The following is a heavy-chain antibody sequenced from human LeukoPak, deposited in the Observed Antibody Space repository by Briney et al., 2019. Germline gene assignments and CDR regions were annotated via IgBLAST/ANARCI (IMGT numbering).Heavy chain of an antibody. Sequence: ASVKVSCKASGYTFTGYYMHWVRQAPGQGLEWMGWINPNSGGTNYAQKLQGRVTMATDTSTSTAYMELSSLRSEDTAVYYCARAPGEGDPPVSDYWGQGTLVTVSS. J-gene: IGHJ4*02. CDR3: ARAPGEGDPPVSDY. V-gene: IGHV1-2*02. D-gene: IGHD2-21*02. CDR1: GYTFTGYY. CDR2: INPNSGGT.